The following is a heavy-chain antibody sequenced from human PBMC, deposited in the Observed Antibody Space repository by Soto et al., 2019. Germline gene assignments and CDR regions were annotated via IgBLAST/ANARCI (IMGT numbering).Heavy chain of an antibody. CDR1: GFTFSTYW. CDR3: ARVAGVNGDYVNWFDP. J-gene: IGHJ5*02. CDR2: INSDGSST. V-gene: IGHV3-74*01. Sequence: EVQLVESGGGLVQPGGSLRLSCAASGFTFSTYWMHWVRQAPGNGLVWVSRINSDGSSTTYADSVKGRFTISRDNAKNTLYLQMNSLRPEDSAVYYCARVAGVNGDYVNWFDPWGQGTLVSVSS. D-gene: IGHD4-17*01.